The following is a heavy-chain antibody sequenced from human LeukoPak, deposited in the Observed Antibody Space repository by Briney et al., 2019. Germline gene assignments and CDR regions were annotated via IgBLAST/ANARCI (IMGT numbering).Heavy chain of an antibody. CDR1: GGSITTTNW. V-gene: IGHV4-4*02. J-gene: IGHJ4*02. Sequence: SGTLSLTCAVSGGSITTTNWWSWVRQPPGKGLQWIGEVHLSGATNYNPSLESRVSMSIDKSKNHLSLEVTSVTAADTAIYYCTRESGAFSPFGFWGQGTLLTVSS. CDR3: TRESGAFSPFGF. CDR2: VHLSGAT. D-gene: IGHD1-26*01.